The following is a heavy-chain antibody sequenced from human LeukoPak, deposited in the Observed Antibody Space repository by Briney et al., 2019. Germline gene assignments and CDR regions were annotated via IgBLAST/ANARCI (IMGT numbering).Heavy chain of an antibody. J-gene: IGHJ6*02. CDR2: VYYTGSP. V-gene: IGHV4-59*11. Sequence: SETLSLTCTVAGGSINDQAWCWVRQPPGRGLEWIGRVYYTGSPEYNASLKSRLTISTDTSNNQVSLKVTSVTAADTAIYSCARLSRIATAGAYSYHSLDIWGQGTTVTVSS. CDR1: GGSINDQA. D-gene: IGHD6-13*01. CDR3: ARLSRIATAGAYSYHSLDI.